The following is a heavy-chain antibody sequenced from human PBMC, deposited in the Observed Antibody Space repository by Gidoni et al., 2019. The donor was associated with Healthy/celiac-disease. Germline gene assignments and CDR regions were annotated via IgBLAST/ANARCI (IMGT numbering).Heavy chain of an antibody. D-gene: IGHD3-22*01. Sequence: EVQLVESGGGLVQPGGSLRLSCAASGFTFSSYEMNWVRQAPGKGLEWVSYISSSGSTIYYADSVKGRFTISRDNAKNSLYLQMNSLRAEDTAVYYCARDSYYDSSGYYYWGAFDIWGQGTMVTVSS. CDR2: ISSSGSTI. V-gene: IGHV3-48*03. CDR3: ARDSYYDSSGYYYWGAFDI. CDR1: GFTFSSYE. J-gene: IGHJ3*02.